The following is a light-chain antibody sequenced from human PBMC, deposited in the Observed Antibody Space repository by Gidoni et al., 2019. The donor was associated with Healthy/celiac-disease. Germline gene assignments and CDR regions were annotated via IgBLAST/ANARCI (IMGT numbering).Light chain of an antibody. Sequence: DIVMTQSPDSLAVSLGERDTINCKSSQSVLYSSNNKNYLAWYQQKPGQPPKLLIYWASTRESGVPDRFSGSGSGTDFTLTISSLQAEDVAVYYCQQYYSTPQWTFGQGTKVEIK. V-gene: IGKV4-1*01. CDR2: WAS. CDR1: QSVLYSSNNKNY. CDR3: QQYYSTPQWT. J-gene: IGKJ1*01.